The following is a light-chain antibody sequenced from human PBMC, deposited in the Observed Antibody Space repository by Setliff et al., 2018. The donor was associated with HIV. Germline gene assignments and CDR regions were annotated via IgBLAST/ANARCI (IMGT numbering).Light chain of an antibody. J-gene: IGLJ1*01. CDR2: DVS. Sequence: QSVLTQPASVSGSPGQSITISCIGTSSDVGGYDFVSWYQQRPGKAPKLIIFDVSERPSGVSHRFSASKSGNTASLTISGLQTEDEANYFCASYRSPATYVFGIGTKVTVL. CDR3: ASYRSPATYV. V-gene: IGLV2-14*03. CDR1: SSDVGGYDF.